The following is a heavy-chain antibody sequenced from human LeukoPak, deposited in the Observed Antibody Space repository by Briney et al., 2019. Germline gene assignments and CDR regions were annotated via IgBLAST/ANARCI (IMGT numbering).Heavy chain of an antibody. CDR2: IYYSGST. J-gene: IGHJ3*02. CDR3: ARAHTRWYDILTGHHIDAFDI. D-gene: IGHD3-9*01. V-gene: IGHV4-61*08. Sequence: SQTLSLTCTVSGGSISSGDYYWSWIRQPPGKGLEWIGYIYYSGSTNYNPSLKSRVTISVDTSKNQFSLKLSSVTAADTAVYYCARAHTRWYDILTGHHIDAFDIWGQGTMVTVSS. CDR1: GGSISSGDYY.